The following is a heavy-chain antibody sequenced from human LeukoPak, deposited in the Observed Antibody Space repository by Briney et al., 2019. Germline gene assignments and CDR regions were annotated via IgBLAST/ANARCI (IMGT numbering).Heavy chain of an antibody. CDR2: IYPGDSDT. Sequence: GESLKISSKGSGYSFTSYWIGWVRQMPGKGLEWMGIIYPGDSDTRYSPSFQGQVTISADKSISTAYLQWSSLKASDTAMYYCARHGRIAYCGGDCYFPPRDWGQGTLVTVSS. CDR3: ARHGRIAYCGGDCYFPPRD. D-gene: IGHD2-21*02. CDR1: GYSFTSYW. V-gene: IGHV5-51*01. J-gene: IGHJ4*02.